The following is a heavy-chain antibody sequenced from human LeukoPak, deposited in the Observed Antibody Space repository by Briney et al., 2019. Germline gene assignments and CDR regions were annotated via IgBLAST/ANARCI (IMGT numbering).Heavy chain of an antibody. D-gene: IGHD3-10*01. CDR1: GFTFRTST. J-gene: IGHJ4*02. Sequence: GGSLRLSCAASGFTFRTSTMNWVRQAPGKGLEWVSSISTSSSYIYYADSVKGRFTISRDNAKNSLYLQMNSLRAEDTAVYYCARDDGYYGSGSYYAIDYWGQGTLVTVSS. CDR2: ISTSSSYI. CDR3: ARDDGYYGSGSYYAIDY. V-gene: IGHV3-21*01.